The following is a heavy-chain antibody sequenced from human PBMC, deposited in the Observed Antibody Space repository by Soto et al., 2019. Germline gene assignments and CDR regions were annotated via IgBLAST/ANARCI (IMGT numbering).Heavy chain of an antibody. CDR2: IRRDGSYE. J-gene: IGHJ4*02. V-gene: IGHV3-33*01. D-gene: IGHD1-26*01. Sequence: QVHLVESGGGLVQPGTSLRISCAASGFSFRDFAMHWFRQAPGKGLEWLATIRRDGSYENYGDSVKGRFTISRDNFKNTLYLQMDSLRVEDTALYYCVREGPRKIVGAIDYWGQGTLVTVSS. CDR1: GFSFRDFA. CDR3: VREGPRKIVGAIDY.